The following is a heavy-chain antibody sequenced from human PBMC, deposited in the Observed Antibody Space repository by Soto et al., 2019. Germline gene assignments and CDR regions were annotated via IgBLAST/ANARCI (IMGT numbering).Heavy chain of an antibody. D-gene: IGHD2-15*01. V-gene: IGHV4-38-2*01. CDR2: IYHSGST. CDR1: GYSINSGYY. J-gene: IGHJ5*02. CDR3: ARVVYSFLNWFDP. Sequence: ETLSLTCAVSGYSINSGYYWGWIRQPPGKGLEWIGSIYHSGSTYYNPSLKSRVTISVDTSKNQFSLKLSSVTAADTAVYYCARVVYSFLNWFDPWGQGTLVTVSS.